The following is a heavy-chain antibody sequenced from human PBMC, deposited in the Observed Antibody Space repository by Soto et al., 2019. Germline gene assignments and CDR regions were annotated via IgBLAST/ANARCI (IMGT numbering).Heavy chain of an antibody. CDR2: INHSGST. D-gene: IGHD1-26*01. Sequence: LEILSLTCAVYGGSFIGYYWSWIRQPPGKGLEWIGEINHSGSTNYNPSLKSRVTISVDTSKNQFSLKLSSVTAADTAVYYCAGAGAYYFDYWGQGTPVTVSS. J-gene: IGHJ4*02. V-gene: IGHV4-34*01. CDR3: AGAGAYYFDY. CDR1: GGSFIGYY.